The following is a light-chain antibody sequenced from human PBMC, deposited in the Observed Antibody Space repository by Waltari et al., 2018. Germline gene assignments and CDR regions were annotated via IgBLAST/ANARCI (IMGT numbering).Light chain of an antibody. V-gene: IGKV1-39*01. CDR3: QQSYSTPSIT. CDR2: AAS. CDR1: QNIASF. Sequence: DIQTTQSPSSLSASIGDRVTITCRTSQNIASFLNWYQQMPGKAPKLLIYAASTLQSGVPSRFSGSGSGTDFTLTISSLQPEDFATYYCQQSYSTPSITFGQGTRLEIK. J-gene: IGKJ5*01.